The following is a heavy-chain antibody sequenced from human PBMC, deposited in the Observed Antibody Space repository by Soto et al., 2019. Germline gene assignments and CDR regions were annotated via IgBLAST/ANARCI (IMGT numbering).Heavy chain of an antibody. J-gene: IGHJ3*02. CDR3: AKGAGIAVAGTGDAFDI. CDR1: GFTFSSYA. Sequence: EVQLLESGGGLVQPGGSLRLSCAASGFTFSSYAMSWVRQAPGKGLEWVSAISGSGGSTYYADSVKGRFTISRDNSKNTLYLQMNSRRAEDTAVYYCAKGAGIAVAGTGDAFDIWGQGTMVTVSS. CDR2: ISGSGGST. V-gene: IGHV3-23*01. D-gene: IGHD6-19*01.